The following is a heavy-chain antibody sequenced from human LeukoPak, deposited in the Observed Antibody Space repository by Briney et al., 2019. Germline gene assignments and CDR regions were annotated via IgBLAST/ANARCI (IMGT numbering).Heavy chain of an antibody. CDR2: VYSDGVT. Sequence: GGSLRLSCAASGFTVSSYGMSWVRQAPGKGPEWVSLVYSDGVTRYADSVQGRFTISRDNSKNTVYLQMNNLRVEDTAVYHCVRDRAEGRAWVEFDPWGQGILVTDSS. CDR1: GFTVSSYG. J-gene: IGHJ5*02. V-gene: IGHV3-66*02. CDR3: VRDRAEGRAWVEFDP.